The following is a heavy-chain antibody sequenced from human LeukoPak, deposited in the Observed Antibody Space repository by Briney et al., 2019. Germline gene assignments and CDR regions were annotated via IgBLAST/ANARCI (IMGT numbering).Heavy chain of an antibody. Sequence: GGSLRLSCAGSGFTFSDYYMSWIRQAPGKGLEWVAVISYDGSNKYYADSVKGRFTISRDNSKNTLYLQMNSLRAEDTAVYYCARGDDFRSVTDYWGQGTLVTVSS. CDR2: ISYDGSNK. CDR1: GFTFSDYY. CDR3: ARGDDFRSVTDY. J-gene: IGHJ4*02. D-gene: IGHD3-3*01. V-gene: IGHV3-30*03.